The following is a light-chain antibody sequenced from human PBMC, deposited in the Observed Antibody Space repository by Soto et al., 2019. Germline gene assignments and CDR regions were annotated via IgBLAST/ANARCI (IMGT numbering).Light chain of an antibody. J-gene: IGLJ1*01. CDR1: SSDVGGYNY. CDR3: CSYAGRFTYV. Sequence: QSALTQPRSVSGSPGQSVSISCTGTSSDVGGYNYVSWYQQHPGKAPKVMIYDVSKRPSGVPDRFSGSKAGNTASLTISGLHAEEEADYCCCSYAGRFTYVFGTGTKLTVL. CDR2: DVS. V-gene: IGLV2-11*01.